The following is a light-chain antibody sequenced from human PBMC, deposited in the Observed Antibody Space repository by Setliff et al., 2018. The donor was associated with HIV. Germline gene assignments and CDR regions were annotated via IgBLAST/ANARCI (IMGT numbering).Light chain of an antibody. CDR2: EVS. CDR3: SSFTSSSSYV. CDR1: SNDFGSYDY. J-gene: IGLJ1*01. V-gene: IGLV2-14*01. Sequence: QSVLTQPASVSGSPGQSITISCTGTSNDFGSYDYVSWYQHQPGKVPKLMIYEVSNRPSGVSDRFSGSKSDNTASLTISGLQTEDEADYYCSSFTSSSSYVFGTGTKVTVL.